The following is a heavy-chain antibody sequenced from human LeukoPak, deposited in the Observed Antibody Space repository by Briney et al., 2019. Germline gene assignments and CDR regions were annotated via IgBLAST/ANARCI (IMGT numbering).Heavy chain of an antibody. CDR1: GFTFRSYE. CDR2: ISTGDSTI. D-gene: IGHD3-10*01. Sequence: PGGSLRLSCAASGFTFRSYEMNWVRQAPGKGLEWVSFISTGDSTISYADSVKGRFTISRDNAKNSLLLQMNSLRAEDTAVYYCARGNTYFDYWGQGTLVTVSS. J-gene: IGHJ4*02. V-gene: IGHV3-48*03. CDR3: ARGNTYFDY.